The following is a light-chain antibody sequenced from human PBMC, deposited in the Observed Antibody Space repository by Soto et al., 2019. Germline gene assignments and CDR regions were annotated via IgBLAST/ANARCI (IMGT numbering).Light chain of an antibody. Sequence: DIQMIQSPSSLSASVGDRVTITCQASQDISNYVSWFQQKPGTAPKLLIYDAANLETGVPSRFSGSGFGTDFTFTIGSLQPEDIATYYCRQYDSVPHTFGQGTKLEIK. CDR2: DAA. J-gene: IGKJ2*01. V-gene: IGKV1-33*01. CDR1: QDISNY. CDR3: RQYDSVPHT.